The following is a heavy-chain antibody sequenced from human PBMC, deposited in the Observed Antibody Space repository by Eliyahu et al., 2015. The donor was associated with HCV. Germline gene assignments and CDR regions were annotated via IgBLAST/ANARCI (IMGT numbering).Heavy chain of an antibody. CDR1: GYSFTSYW. D-gene: IGHD5-18*01. J-gene: IGHJ6*02. Sequence: EVQLVQSGAEVKKPGESLKISCKGSGYSFTSYWIGWVRQMPGKGLEWMGIIYPGDSDTRYSPSFQGQVTISADKSISTAYLQWSSLKASDTAMYYCATQGAAMATGGFYYGMDVWGQGTTVTVSS. CDR3: ATQGAAMATGGFYYGMDV. V-gene: IGHV5-51*01. CDR2: IYPGDSDT.